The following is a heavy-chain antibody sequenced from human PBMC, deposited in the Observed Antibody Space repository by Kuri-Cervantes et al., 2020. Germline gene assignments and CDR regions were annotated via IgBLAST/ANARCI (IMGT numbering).Heavy chain of an antibody. D-gene: IGHD3-10*01. Sequence: GGSLRLSCAASGFTFSSYGMHWVRQAPGKGLEWVSHLGWNSGSIAYTDSVKGRFTISRDNAKNSLYLQMNSLRPEDTAIYYCAKDHIEVRRGGIGGFDVWGQGTLVTVSS. CDR3: AKDHIEVRRGGIGGFDV. V-gene: IGHV3-9*01. CDR2: LGWNSGSI. CDR1: GFTFSSYG. J-gene: IGHJ3*01.